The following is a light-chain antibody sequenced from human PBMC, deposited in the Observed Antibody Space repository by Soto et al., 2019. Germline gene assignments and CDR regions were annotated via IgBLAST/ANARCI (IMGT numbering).Light chain of an antibody. CDR3: QQRSNWPPWT. V-gene: IGKV3-15*01. CDR2: GAS. Sequence: EIVMTQSPATLSVSPGERATLSCRASQSVYSNLAWYQQKPGQAPRLLIYGASTRATGIPARFSGSGSGTDFTLTISSLEPEDFAVYYCQQRSNWPPWTFGQGTKVDIK. J-gene: IGKJ1*01. CDR1: QSVYSN.